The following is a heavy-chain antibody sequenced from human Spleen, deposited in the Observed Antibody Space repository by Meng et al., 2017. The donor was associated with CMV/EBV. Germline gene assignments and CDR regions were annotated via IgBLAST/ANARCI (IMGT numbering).Heavy chain of an antibody. CDR2: IYWDDDK. D-gene: IGHD3-16*02. CDR3: AHSPYDYIWGNYRRNWFDS. CDR1: TGGVG. J-gene: IGHJ5*01. V-gene: IGHV2-5*02. Sequence: TGGVGVDWIPQPPGKALEWLALIYWDDDKRYSPSLKSRLTITKDTSKNQVVLTMTNMDPVDTATYYCAHSPYDYIWGNYRRNWFDSWGQGTLVTVSS.